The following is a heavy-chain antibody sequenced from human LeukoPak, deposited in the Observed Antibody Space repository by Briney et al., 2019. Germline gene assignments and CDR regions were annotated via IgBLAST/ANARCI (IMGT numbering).Heavy chain of an antibody. D-gene: IGHD3-16*01. CDR1: GFTFDDYA. V-gene: IGHV3-9*01. CDR3: AKDMGERTYFFDY. CDR2: ISWNSGST. Sequence: GGSLRLSCAASGFTFDDYAMHWVRQAPGKGLEWVSGISWNSGSTGYADSVKGRFTISRDNAKNSLYLQMNSLRAEDTALYYCAKDMGERTYFFDYWGQGTLVTVSS. J-gene: IGHJ4*02.